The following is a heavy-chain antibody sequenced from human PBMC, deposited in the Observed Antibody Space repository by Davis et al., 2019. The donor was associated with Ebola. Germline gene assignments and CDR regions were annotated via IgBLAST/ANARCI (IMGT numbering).Heavy chain of an antibody. CDR1: GFTFSSYA. CDR2: ISGSGGST. V-gene: IGHV3-23*01. D-gene: IGHD3-3*01. J-gene: IGHJ6*03. Sequence: PWGSLRLSCAASGFTFSSYALSWVRQAPGKGLEWVSAISGSGGSTYYADSVKGRFTISRDNSKNTLYLQMNSLRAEDTAVYYCASGLGVVAYYMDVWGKGTTVTVSS. CDR3: ASGLGVVAYYMDV.